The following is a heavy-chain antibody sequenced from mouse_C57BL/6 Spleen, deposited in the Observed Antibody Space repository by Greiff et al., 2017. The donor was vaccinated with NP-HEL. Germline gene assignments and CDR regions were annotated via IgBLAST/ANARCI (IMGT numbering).Heavy chain of an antibody. CDR1: GYAFSSSW. J-gene: IGHJ4*01. V-gene: IGHV1-82*01. D-gene: IGHD1-1*01. CDR2: IYPGDGDT. CDR3: ARAGDYYGSSYAMDD. Sequence: QVQLQQSGPELVKPGASVKISCKASGYAFSSSWMNWVKQRPGKGLEWIGRIYPGDGDTNYNGKFKGKATLTADKSSSTAYMQLSSLTSEDSAVYFCARAGDYYGSSYAMDDWGQGTSVTVSS.